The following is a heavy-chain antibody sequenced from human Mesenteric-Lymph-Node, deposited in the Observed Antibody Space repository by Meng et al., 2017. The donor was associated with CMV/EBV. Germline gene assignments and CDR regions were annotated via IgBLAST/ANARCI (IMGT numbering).Heavy chain of an antibody. V-gene: IGHV1-3*04. CDR2: INIVEDKT. D-gene: IGHD3-16*01. CDR3: ARTNNWGFDY. Sequence: QVQLVQSGAEVKKPGASVKVSCKASGYTFSSYAMHWARQAPGQRLEWMGWINIVEDKTKTSQNFQGRVTLTRDTSANTAYMELSSLRSDDTAVYYCARTNNWGFDYWGQGTLVTVSS. J-gene: IGHJ4*02. CDR1: GYTFSSYA.